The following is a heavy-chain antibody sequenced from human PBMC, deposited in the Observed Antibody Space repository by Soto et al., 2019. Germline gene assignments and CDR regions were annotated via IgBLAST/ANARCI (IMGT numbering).Heavy chain of an antibody. V-gene: IGHV4-59*01. J-gene: IGHJ4*02. CDR2: IYDSGSP. CDR3: ARGVGSSPPRY. Sequence: PSETLSLTCTISGGSISVYYWSWIRRPPGQALEWIGYIYDSGSPYYSPSLRSRVTISADTSKNQISLKLTSATASDTAVYYCARGVGSSPPRYWGRGTLVTVSS. D-gene: IGHD3-9*01. CDR1: GGSISVYY.